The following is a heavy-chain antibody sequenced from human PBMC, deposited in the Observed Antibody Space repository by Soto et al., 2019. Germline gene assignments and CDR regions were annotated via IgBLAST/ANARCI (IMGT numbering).Heavy chain of an antibody. J-gene: IGHJ6*02. Sequence: QVQLQESGPGLVKPSQTLSLTCTVSGGSISSGGYYWSWIRQHPGKGLEWIGYIYYSGSTYYNPALKSRVTISVDTSKNQFALKLSSVTAADTAVYYCARVFYTGYGERVPYAYYYYGMDVWGQGTTVTVSS. V-gene: IGHV4-31*03. CDR2: IYYSGST. CDR1: GGSISSGGYY. D-gene: IGHD4-17*01. CDR3: ARVFYTGYGERVPYAYYYYGMDV.